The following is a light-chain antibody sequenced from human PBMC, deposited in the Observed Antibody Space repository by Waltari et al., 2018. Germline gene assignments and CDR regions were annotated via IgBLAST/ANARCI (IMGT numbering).Light chain of an antibody. CDR1: SSNVGSIY. V-gene: IGLV1-47*01. Sequence: QSVLPQPPSASGTPGQRVTIPCSGNSSNVGSIYVYWYKQLPGTAPKLLLFRDNQRPSGVPDRFSGSKSGTSSSLAISGLRSEDEADYYCAAWDHNLGNYVFGTGTKVTVL. CDR2: RDN. J-gene: IGLJ1*01. CDR3: AAWDHNLGNYV.